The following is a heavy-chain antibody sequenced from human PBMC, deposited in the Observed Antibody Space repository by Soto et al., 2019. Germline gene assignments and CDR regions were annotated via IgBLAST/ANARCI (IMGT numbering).Heavy chain of an antibody. CDR3: ARLWGSRSNYGSLDY. J-gene: IGHJ4*02. D-gene: IGHD5-18*01. V-gene: IGHV4-39*01. Sequence: QLQLQESGPGLVKPSETLSLTCTVSGGSISSSSYYWGWIRQPPGKGLEWIGSIYYSGSTYYNPSLKSRVTISVDTSKHQFSLKLSSVTAADTAVYYCARLWGSRSNYGSLDYWGQGTLVTVSS. CDR2: IYYSGST. CDR1: GGSISSSSYY.